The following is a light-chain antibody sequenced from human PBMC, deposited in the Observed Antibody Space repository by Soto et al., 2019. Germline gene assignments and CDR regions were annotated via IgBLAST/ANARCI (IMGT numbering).Light chain of an antibody. CDR1: SSDVGGYHS. J-gene: IGLJ2*01. V-gene: IGLV2-8*01. Sequence: QSALTQPPSASGSPGQSVTISCTGTSSDVGGYHSVSWYQQHPGKVPRLMIYEVSKRPSGVPDRFSGSKSVNTASLTVSGLQAEDEADYYCSSYAGSNNVVFGGGTKLTVL. CDR2: EVS. CDR3: SSYAGSNNVV.